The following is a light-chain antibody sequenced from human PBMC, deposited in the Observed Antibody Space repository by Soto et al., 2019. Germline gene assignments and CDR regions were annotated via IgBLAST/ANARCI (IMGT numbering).Light chain of an antibody. V-gene: IGKV1-5*01. CDR2: DAS. J-gene: IGKJ1*01. Sequence: DIQMTQSPSTLSASVGARVTITCRASQSVNTWLAWYQQKPGKAPVLLIYDASSLKSGVPSRFSGSGSGTDFTLTISSLQPEDSATYYCQQANGSPPWTFGQGTKVDIK. CDR3: QQANGSPPWT. CDR1: QSVNTW.